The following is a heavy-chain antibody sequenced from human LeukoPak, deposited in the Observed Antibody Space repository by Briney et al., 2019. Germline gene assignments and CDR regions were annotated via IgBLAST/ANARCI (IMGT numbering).Heavy chain of an antibody. CDR3: ARQKDPNQITMILL. CDR1: GDSITNYY. V-gene: IGHV4-39*01. CDR2: IYYSGST. Sequence: SETLSLTCTVSGDSITNYYWGWIRQPPGKGLEWIGSIYYSGSTYYNPSLKSRVTISVDTSKNQFSLKLSSVTAADTAVYYCARQKDPNQITMILLWGQGTLVTVSS. D-gene: IGHD3-22*01. J-gene: IGHJ4*02.